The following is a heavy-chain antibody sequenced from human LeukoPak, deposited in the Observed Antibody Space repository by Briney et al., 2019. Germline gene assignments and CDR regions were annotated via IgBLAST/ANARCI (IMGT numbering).Heavy chain of an antibody. D-gene: IGHD2-2*01. Sequence: SETLSLTCTVSGGSISSSSYYWGWTRQPPGKGLEWIGSIHYSGSTYYNPSLKSRVTISVDTSKNQFSLKLSSVTAADTAVYYCARTSVPAEIDRYFDYWGQGTLVTVSS. J-gene: IGHJ4*02. CDR2: IHYSGST. V-gene: IGHV4-39*01. CDR3: ARTSVPAEIDRYFDY. CDR1: GGSISSSSYY.